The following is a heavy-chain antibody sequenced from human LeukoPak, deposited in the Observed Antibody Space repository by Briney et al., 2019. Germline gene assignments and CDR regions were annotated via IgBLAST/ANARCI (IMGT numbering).Heavy chain of an antibody. Sequence: RGSLRLSCAVSGFTFSSYAMSWVRQAPGKGLEWVSVISGSGGSTYYADSVKGRFTISRDNSKNTLYLQVNSLRAEDTAVYYCAKVLMSARYFDYWVQGTLVTVSS. V-gene: IGHV3-23*01. J-gene: IGHJ4*02. CDR2: ISGSGGST. CDR3: AKVLMSARYFDY. CDR1: GFTFSSYA.